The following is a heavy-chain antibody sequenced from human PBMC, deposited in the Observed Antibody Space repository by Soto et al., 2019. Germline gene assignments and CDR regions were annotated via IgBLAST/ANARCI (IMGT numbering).Heavy chain of an antibody. CDR1: GFTFRSYG. CDR3: AKNPGYYYDSTGYHFDY. J-gene: IGHJ4*02. Sequence: GSLRLSCAASGFTFRSYGMHWVRQSPGKGLEWVAVIKSDGRNTDYADSVKGRFFISRDNAKNSLYLQMNSLRAEDTAVYYCAKNPGYYYDSTGYHFDYWGQGTLVTVSS. V-gene: IGHV3-33*03. D-gene: IGHD3-22*01. CDR2: IKSDGRNT.